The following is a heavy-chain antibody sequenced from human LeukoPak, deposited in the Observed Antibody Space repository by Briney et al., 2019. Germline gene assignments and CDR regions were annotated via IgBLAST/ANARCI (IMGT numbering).Heavy chain of an antibody. Sequence: GGSLRLSCAASGFTFSSYSMNWVRQAPGKGLEWVSSISSSSSYIYYADSVKGRFTISRDNAKNSLYLQMNSLRAEDTAVYYCARFGLRLAGMDVWGQGTTVTVSS. V-gene: IGHV3-21*01. J-gene: IGHJ6*02. CDR1: GFTFSSYS. CDR2: ISSSSSYI. D-gene: IGHD3-3*01. CDR3: ARFGLRLAGMDV.